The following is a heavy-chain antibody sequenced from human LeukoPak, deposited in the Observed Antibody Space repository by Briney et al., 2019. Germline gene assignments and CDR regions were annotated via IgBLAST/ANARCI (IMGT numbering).Heavy chain of an antibody. V-gene: IGHV1-2*02. CDR2: INPNSGGT. Sequence: ASVKVSCKASGYTFPGYYMHWVRQAPGQGLEWMGWINPNSGGTNYAQKFQGRVTMTRDTSISTAYMELSRLRSDDTAVYYCAREHSSTSGKVFDYWGRGTLVTVSS. J-gene: IGHJ4*02. CDR3: AREHSSTSGKVFDY. D-gene: IGHD6-6*01. CDR1: GYTFPGYY.